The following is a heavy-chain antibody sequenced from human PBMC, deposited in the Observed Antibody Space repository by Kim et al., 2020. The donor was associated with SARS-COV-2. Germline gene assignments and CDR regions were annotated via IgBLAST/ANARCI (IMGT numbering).Heavy chain of an antibody. CDR1: GFTFSNAW. Sequence: GGSLRLSCAASGFTFSNAWMSWVRQAPGKGLEWVGRIKSKTDGGTTDYAAPVKGRFTISRDDSKNTLYLQMNSLKTEDTAVYYCTTGPTFDRSGWYELYGMDVWGQGTTVTVSS. CDR3: TTGPTFDRSGWYELYGMDV. J-gene: IGHJ6*02. CDR2: IKSKTDGGTT. V-gene: IGHV3-15*01. D-gene: IGHD6-19*01.